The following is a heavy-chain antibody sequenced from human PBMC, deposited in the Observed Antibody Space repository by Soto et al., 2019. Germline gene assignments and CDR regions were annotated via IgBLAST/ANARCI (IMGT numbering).Heavy chain of an antibody. D-gene: IGHD3-10*01. J-gene: IGHJ5*02. CDR2: IYYSGST. V-gene: IGHV4-39*01. CDR3: ARPIWFGELLGSWWFDP. Sequence: SETLSLTCTVSGGSISSSSYYWGWIRQPPGKGLEWIGSIYYSGSTYYNPSLKGRVSISVDTSKIQFSLKLSSVPAADTAVYYCARPIWFGELLGSWWFDPWGQGTLVTVSS. CDR1: GGSISSSSYY.